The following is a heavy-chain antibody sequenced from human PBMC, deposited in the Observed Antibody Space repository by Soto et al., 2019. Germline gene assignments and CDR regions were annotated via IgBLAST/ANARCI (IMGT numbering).Heavy chain of an antibody. CDR3: ASGTAWWGPFDS. CDR2: ISYDGSNK. J-gene: IGHJ4*02. V-gene: IGHV3-30*03. D-gene: IGHD2-8*02. CDR1: GFTSSSYG. Sequence: SLTLSFAASGFTSSSYGKHLVRQAPGKGLEWVAVISYDGSNKYYADSVKGRFTISRDNSKNTLYLQMNSLRAEDTAVYYWASGTAWWGPFDSWGLGTLVTVYS.